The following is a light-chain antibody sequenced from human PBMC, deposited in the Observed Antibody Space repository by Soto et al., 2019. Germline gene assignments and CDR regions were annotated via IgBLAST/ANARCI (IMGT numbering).Light chain of an antibody. CDR3: QSFDSSRDGWV. J-gene: IGLJ3*02. CDR2: ANT. Sequence: QSVLTQPPSVSGAPGQRVTISCTGSSSNIGAGHDVHWYQQIPETAPKLLVSANTNRPSGVPDRFSGSNSGTSASLSITGLQAEDEEDYYCQSFDSSRDGWVFGGGTKLTVL. V-gene: IGLV1-40*01. CDR1: SSNIGAGHD.